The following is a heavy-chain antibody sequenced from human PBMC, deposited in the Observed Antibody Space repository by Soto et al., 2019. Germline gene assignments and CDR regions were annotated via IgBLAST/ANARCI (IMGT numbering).Heavy chain of an antibody. D-gene: IGHD6-13*01. CDR1: GDTFTGYY. Sequence: ASVKVSCKASGDTFTGYYMHWVRQAPGQGLEWMGWINPNSGGTNYAQKFQGWVTMTRDTSISTAYMELSRLRSDDTAVYYCARGKAAAGTIYYYYYYMDVWGKGTTVTVSS. V-gene: IGHV1-2*04. CDR3: ARGKAAAGTIYYYYYYMDV. J-gene: IGHJ6*03. CDR2: INPNSGGT.